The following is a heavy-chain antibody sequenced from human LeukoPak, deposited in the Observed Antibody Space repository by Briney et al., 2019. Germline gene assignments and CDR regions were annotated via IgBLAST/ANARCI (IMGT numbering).Heavy chain of an antibody. CDR1: GGSISSSSYY. J-gene: IGHJ4*02. CDR3: ARPASPIYGNFDY. CDR2: IYYSGST. D-gene: IGHD3-10*01. Sequence: SETLSLTCTVSGGSISSSSYYWGWIRQPPGKGLEWIGSIYYSGSTYYNPSLKSRVTISVDTSKNQFSLKLSSVTAADTAVYYCARPASPIYGNFDYWGQGTLATVSS. V-gene: IGHV4-39*01.